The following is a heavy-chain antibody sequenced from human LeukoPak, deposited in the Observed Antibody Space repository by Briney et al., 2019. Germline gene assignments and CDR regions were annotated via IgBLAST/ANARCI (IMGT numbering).Heavy chain of an antibody. CDR2: IYTSGST. CDR3: ARHMPGPSDWFDP. Sequence: SETLSLTCTVSGGSISSYYWSWIRQPPGKGLEWIGYIYTSGSTNYNPSLKSRVTISEDTSKNQFSLKLSSVTAADTAVYYCARHMPGPSDWFDPWGQGTLVTVSS. CDR1: GGSISSYY. J-gene: IGHJ5*02. V-gene: IGHV4-4*09. D-gene: IGHD2-2*01.